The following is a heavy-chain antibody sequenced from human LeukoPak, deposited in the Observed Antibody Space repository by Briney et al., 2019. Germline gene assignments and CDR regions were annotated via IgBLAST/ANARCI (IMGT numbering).Heavy chain of an antibody. J-gene: IGHJ4*02. CDR1: GGPISIGAYY. CDR3: ARLTNTRLRDSSGRYQHRKYYFDY. V-gene: IGHV4-31*03. CDR2: IYYSGST. Sequence: ASQTLSLTCSVSGGPISIGAYYWTWIRHLPGRGLEWIGYIYYSGSTNYNPSLKSRVTISVDTSKNQFSLKLSSVTAADTAVYYCARLTNTRLRDSSGRYQHRKYYFDYWGQGTLVTVSS. D-gene: IGHD6-19*01.